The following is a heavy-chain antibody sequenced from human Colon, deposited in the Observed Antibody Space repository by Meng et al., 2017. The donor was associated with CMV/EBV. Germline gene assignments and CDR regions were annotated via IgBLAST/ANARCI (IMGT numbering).Heavy chain of an antibody. V-gene: IGHV1-2*06. J-gene: IGHJ5*02. Sequence: EATGYNYSGYERQGEREAQGEGMEGVGRHKHEKGGKKNGRKCQGRVTMTRDTSIRTDYMELSRLSSDDTAVYYCSRGRGASSWFDPWGHGTLVTVSS. CDR2: HKHEKGGK. CDR1: GYNYSGYE. D-gene: IGHD1-26*01. CDR3: SRGRGASSWFDP.